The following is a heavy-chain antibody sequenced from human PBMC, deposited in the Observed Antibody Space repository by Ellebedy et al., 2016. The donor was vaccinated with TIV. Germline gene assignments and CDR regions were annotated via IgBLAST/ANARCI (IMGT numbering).Heavy chain of an antibody. Sequence: GESLKISXAASGFTFSSYSMNWVRQAPGKGLEWVSSISSSSSYIYYADSVKGRFTISRDNAKNSLYLQMNSLRAEDTAVYYCARVVVTGAFDIWGQGTMVTVSS. V-gene: IGHV3-21*01. D-gene: IGHD2-21*02. CDR3: ARVVVTGAFDI. CDR2: ISSSSSYI. J-gene: IGHJ3*02. CDR1: GFTFSSYS.